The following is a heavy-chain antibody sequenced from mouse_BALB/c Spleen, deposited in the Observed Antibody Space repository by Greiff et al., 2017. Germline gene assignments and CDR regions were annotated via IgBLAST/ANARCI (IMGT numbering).Heavy chain of an antibody. CDR2: IDPENGDT. Sequence: EVQLQQSGAELVRSGASVKLSCTASGFNIKDYYMHWVKQRPEQGLEWIGWIDPENGDTEYAPKFQGKATMTADTSSNTAYLQLSSLTSEDTAVYYCNRGSSYVGYAMDYWGQGTSVTVSS. CDR1: GFNIKDYY. V-gene: IGHV14-4*02. D-gene: IGHD1-1*01. J-gene: IGHJ4*01. CDR3: NRGSSYVGYAMDY.